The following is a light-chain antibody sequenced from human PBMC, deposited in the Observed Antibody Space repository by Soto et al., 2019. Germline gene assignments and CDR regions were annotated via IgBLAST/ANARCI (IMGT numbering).Light chain of an antibody. CDR1: SSNIGSNT. J-gene: IGLJ1*01. CDR2: NNN. Sequence: QSVLTQPPSASGTPGQRVTLSCSGNSSNIGSNTVNWYQQLPGTAPKLLIYNNNQRPSGVPDRFSGSKSGTSASLAISGLQSEDEADYYCAAWDDSLNGLVFGTGTKLTVL. V-gene: IGLV1-44*01. CDR3: AAWDDSLNGLV.